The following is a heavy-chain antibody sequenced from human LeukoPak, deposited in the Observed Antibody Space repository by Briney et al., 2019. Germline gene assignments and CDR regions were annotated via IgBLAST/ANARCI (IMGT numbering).Heavy chain of an antibody. J-gene: IGHJ4*02. D-gene: IGHD3-10*01. V-gene: IGHV1-69*05. Sequence: SVKVSCKVSGYTLTQLSVHWVRQAPGQGLEWMGGIIPIFGTANYAQKFQGRVTITTDESTSTAYMELSSLRSEDTAVYYCARAGRGVIFDYWGQGTLVTVSS. CDR2: IIPIFGTA. CDR1: GYTLTQLS. CDR3: ARAGRGVIFDY.